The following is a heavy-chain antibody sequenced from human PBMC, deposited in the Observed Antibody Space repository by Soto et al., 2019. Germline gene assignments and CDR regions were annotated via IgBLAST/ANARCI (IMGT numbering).Heavy chain of an antibody. CDR1: GFAFSSYA. CDR2: ISGSGCST. Sequence: GGSLRLSCAASGFAFSSYAMSWVRQAPGKGLEWVSAISGSGCSTYYADSVKGRFTLSRHTSKNTLYLQMNSLRAEDKAAYHCAPDRECEHNNGWPQGSWGQGTQGIVS. CDR3: APDRECEHNNGWPQGS. V-gene: IGHV3-23*01. D-gene: IGHD6-19*01. J-gene: IGHJ5*02.